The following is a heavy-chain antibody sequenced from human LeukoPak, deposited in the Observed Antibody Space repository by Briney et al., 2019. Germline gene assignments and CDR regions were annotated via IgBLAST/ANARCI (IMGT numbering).Heavy chain of an antibody. D-gene: IGHD2-2*02. CDR3: ARDISIGVCSSTSCYTGPFDY. V-gene: IGHV3-30*03. CDR2: ISYDGSNK. Sequence: GGSLRLSCAASGFTFSSYGMHWVRQAPGKGLEWVAVISYDGSNKYYADSVKGRFTISRDNSKNTLYLQMNSLRAEDTAVYYCARDISIGVCSSTSCYTGPFDYWGQGTLVTVSS. CDR1: GFTFSSYG. J-gene: IGHJ4*02.